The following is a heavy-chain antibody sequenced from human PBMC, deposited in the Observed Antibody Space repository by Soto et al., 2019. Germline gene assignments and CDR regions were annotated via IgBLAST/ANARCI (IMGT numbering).Heavy chain of an antibody. CDR2: IDHSGYT. Sequence: SETLSLTCAVYGGSFSGYYWNWIRQPPGKGLEWIGEIDHSGYTNYNPSLKSRVTISVDTSKNQFSLRLTSVTAADKAVYYCARVRDWFDPWGQGTPVTVYS. V-gene: IGHV4-34*01. J-gene: IGHJ5*02. D-gene: IGHD3-3*01. CDR1: GGSFSGYY. CDR3: ARVRDWFDP.